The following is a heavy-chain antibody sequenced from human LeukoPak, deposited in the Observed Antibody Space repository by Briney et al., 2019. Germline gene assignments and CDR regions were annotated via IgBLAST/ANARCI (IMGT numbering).Heavy chain of an antibody. Sequence: SETLSLTSTVSGGSISSYYWSWIRQPPGKGLEWIGSIYYSGSTNYNPSLKSRVTISLDTSKNQFSRKLSSVTAADTAVYYCARQLALAGSGVSWFDPWGQGTLVTVSS. CDR2: IYYSGST. D-gene: IGHD6-19*01. J-gene: IGHJ5*02. V-gene: IGHV4-59*01. CDR1: GGSISSYY. CDR3: ARQLALAGSGVSWFDP.